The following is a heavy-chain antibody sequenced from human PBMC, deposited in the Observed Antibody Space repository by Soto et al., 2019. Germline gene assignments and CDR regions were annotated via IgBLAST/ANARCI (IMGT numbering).Heavy chain of an antibody. V-gene: IGHV4-31*03. Sequence: QVQLQESGPGLVKPSQTLSLTCSVSGGSITSGGFYWSWIRQHPEKGLEWIAYIFHSGSTDFNPSLKGRIIISADTYTNQFSLKLTSVTAADTAVYYCVRGGIAGNWFDPWGQGTLVTVSS. CDR2: IFHSGST. D-gene: IGHD6-13*01. CDR1: GGSITSGGFY. CDR3: VRGGIAGNWFDP. J-gene: IGHJ5*02.